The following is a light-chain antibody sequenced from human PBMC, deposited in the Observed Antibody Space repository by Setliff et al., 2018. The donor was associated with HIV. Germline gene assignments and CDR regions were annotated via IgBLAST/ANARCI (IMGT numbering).Light chain of an antibody. CDR2: KAS. CDR3: QQYSSYWT. Sequence: DVQMTQSPSSLSAFVGDRVTITCRASQSVYNYLAWLQQKPGRAPKLLIYKASSLETGVPSRFSASGSGTEFTLTISSLQPDDSAIYYCQQYSSYWTFGQGTKVDIK. CDR1: QSVYNY. J-gene: IGKJ1*01. V-gene: IGKV1-5*03.